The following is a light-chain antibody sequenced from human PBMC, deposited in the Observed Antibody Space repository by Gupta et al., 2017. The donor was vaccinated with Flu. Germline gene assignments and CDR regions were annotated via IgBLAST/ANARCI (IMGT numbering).Light chain of an antibody. J-gene: IGKJ5*01. CDR1: QSVSSN. CDR3: QQHNNWPPLT. Sequence: VMTQSPATLSVSPGERATLSCRASQSVSSNLAWYQQKPGQAPRLLIYGASTRATGIPARFSGSGSGTEFTLTISSRQSEDFAVYYCQQHNNWPPLTFGQGTQMEIK. V-gene: IGKV3-15*01. CDR2: GAS.